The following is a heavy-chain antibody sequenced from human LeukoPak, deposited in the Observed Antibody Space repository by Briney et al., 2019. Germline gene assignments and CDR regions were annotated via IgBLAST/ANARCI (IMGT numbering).Heavy chain of an antibody. CDR3: AREGGEIYYDSSGSTYFDY. V-gene: IGHV3-43*01. Sequence: GGSLRLSCEASGLSFGDYTMHWVRQAPGKGLEWVSLISRNGAATKYADSVKGRFTISRDNAKNSLYLQMNSLRAEDTAVYYCAREGGEIYYDSSGSTYFDYWGQGTLVTVSS. CDR1: GLSFGDYT. J-gene: IGHJ4*02. CDR2: ISRNGAAT. D-gene: IGHD3-22*01.